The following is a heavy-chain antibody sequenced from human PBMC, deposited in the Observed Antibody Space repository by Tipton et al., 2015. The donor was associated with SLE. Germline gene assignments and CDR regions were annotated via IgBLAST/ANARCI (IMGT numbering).Heavy chain of an antibody. V-gene: IGHV4-61*01. CDR2: IYYSGST. CDR3: ARDVTILGVVSWFES. J-gene: IGHJ5*01. D-gene: IGHD3-3*01. CDR1: GGSISSGSHD. Sequence: LRLSCTVSGGSISSGSHDWSWFRQPPGKGLEWIGYIYYSGSTNYNPSLKSRVTISVDTSKNQFSLKLSSVTAADTAVYYCARDVTILGVVSWFESWGQETLVTVSS.